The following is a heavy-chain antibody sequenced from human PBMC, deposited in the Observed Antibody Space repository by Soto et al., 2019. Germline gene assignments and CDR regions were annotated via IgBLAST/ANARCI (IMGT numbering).Heavy chain of an antibody. CDR1: GGSISSSPFY. CDR2: IYFSGTT. V-gene: IGHV4-39*01. J-gene: IGHJ4*02. Sequence: PSETLSLTCTVSGGSISSSPFYWGLIRQPPGKGLEWIGSIYFSGTTYTNPSLKSRVTLSVDTSKNQFSLKLTSVTAADTAMYYCAIHTRKFDRWGQGTLVTVSS. CDR3: AIHTRKFDR.